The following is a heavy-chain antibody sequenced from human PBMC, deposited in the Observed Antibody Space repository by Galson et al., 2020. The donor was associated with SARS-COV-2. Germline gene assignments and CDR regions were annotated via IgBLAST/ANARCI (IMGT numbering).Heavy chain of an antibody. J-gene: IGHJ6*03. Sequence: SQTLSLTCTVSGGSISSSSYYWGWIRQPPGKGLEWIGSIYYSGSTYYNPSLKSRVTLSVDTSKNQFSLKLSSVTAADTAVYYCAREGFDGYCSSTSCPSSYYYYYYYMDVWGKGTTVTVSS. CDR1: GGSISSSSYY. V-gene: IGHV4-39*07. D-gene: IGHD2-2*01. CDR2: IYYSGST. CDR3: AREGFDGYCSSTSCPSSYYYYYYYMDV.